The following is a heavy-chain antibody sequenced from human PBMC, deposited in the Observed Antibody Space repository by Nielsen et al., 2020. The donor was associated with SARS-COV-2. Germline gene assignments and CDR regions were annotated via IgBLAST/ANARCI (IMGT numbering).Heavy chain of an antibody. CDR2: ISSSGSYI. CDR3: ARGTRAGAFDI. Sequence: GESLKISCAASGFTFSSYSMNWVRQAPGKGLEWVSSISSSGSYIYYADSVKGRFTVSRDNAKDSLYLQMNSLRAEDTAVYYCARGTRAGAFDIWGQGTMVTASS. V-gene: IGHV3-21*01. CDR1: GFTFSSYS. D-gene: IGHD6-19*01. J-gene: IGHJ3*02.